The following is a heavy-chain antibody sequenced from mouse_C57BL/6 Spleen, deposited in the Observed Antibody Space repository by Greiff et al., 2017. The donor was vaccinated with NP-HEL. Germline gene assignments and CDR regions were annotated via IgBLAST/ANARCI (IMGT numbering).Heavy chain of an antibody. D-gene: IGHD1-1*01. J-gene: IGHJ4*01. CDR1: GFSLTSYA. Sequence: VMLVESGPGLVAPSQSLSITCTVSGFSLTSYAISWVRQPPGKGLEWLGVIWTGGGTNYNSALKSRLSISKDNSKSQVFLKMNSLQTDDTARYYCARNRDYYGSSYGYYAMDYWGQGTSVTVSS. CDR2: IWTGGGT. CDR3: ARNRDYYGSSYGYYAMDY. V-gene: IGHV2-9-1*01.